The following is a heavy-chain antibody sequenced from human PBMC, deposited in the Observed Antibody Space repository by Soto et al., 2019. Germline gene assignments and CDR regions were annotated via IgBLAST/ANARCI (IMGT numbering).Heavy chain of an antibody. CDR3: ARGGLGYCISTSCYYFDY. Sequence: PGGSLRLSCAASGFTFRSDGMHWVRQAPGNGLEWVEVIWYDGSNKYYADSVKGRFTISRDNSKNTLYLQMNSLRAEDTAVYYCARGGLGYCISTSCYYFDYWGQGTLVTVSS. CDR1: GFTFRSDG. CDR2: IWYDGSNK. D-gene: IGHD2-2*01. V-gene: IGHV3-33*01. J-gene: IGHJ4*02.